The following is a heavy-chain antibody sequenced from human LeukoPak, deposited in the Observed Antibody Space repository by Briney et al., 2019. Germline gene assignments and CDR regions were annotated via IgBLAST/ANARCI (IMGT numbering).Heavy chain of an antibody. J-gene: IGHJ6*03. CDR3: AELGMTMIGGV. V-gene: IGHV3-48*03. D-gene: IGHD3-10*02. Sequence: GGSLRLSCAASGFTFSSYEMNWVRQAPGKGLEWVSYISSSGSTIYYADSVKGRFTISRDNAKNSLYLQMNSLRAKDTAVYYCAELGMTMIGGVWGKGTTVTISS. CDR1: GFTFSSYE. CDR2: ISSSGSTI.